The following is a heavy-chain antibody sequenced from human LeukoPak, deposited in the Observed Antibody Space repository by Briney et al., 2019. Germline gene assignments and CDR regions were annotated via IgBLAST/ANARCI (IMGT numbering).Heavy chain of an antibody. CDR3: ARDWGSSWYEGLHY. CDR2: INPNSGGT. D-gene: IGHD6-13*01. CDR1: GYTFTSYG. V-gene: IGHV1-2*02. J-gene: IGHJ4*02. Sequence: ASVKVSCKASGYTFTSYGISWVRQAPGQGLEWMGWINPNSGGTNYAQKFQGRVTMTRDTSISTAYMELSRLRSDDTAVYYCARDWGSSWYEGLHYWGQGTLVTVSS.